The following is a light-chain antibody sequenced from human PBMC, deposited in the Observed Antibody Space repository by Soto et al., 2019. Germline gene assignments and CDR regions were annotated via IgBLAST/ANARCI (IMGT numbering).Light chain of an antibody. CDR3: MQDTQSPWT. J-gene: IGKJ1*01. CDR2: KVS. V-gene: IGKV2-24*01. Sequence: DLVVTQTPLSSPVALGQAASISCRSSQSLVHKDGNTYVSWFHQRPGQPPRLLIYKVSVRFSGVPDRFSGSGAGTDFTLTISRVETEDVGVYYCMQDTQSPWTFGQGTKVEIK. CDR1: QSLVHKDGNTY.